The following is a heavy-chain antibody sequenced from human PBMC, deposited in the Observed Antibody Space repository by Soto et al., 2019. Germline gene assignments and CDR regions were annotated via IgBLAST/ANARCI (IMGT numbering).Heavy chain of an antibody. J-gene: IGHJ4*02. Sequence: QVQLVESGGGLVKPGGSLRLSCAASGFTFSDYYMNWIRQAPGKGLEWVSYISSSGSTMYYADSVKGRFTISRDNAKNSLYLEMNGLRAEDTAVYYCARRLVVGTSDYWGQGTLVAVSS. D-gene: IGHD3-22*01. CDR2: ISSSGSTM. V-gene: IGHV3-11*01. CDR1: GFTFSDYY. CDR3: ARRLVVGTSDY.